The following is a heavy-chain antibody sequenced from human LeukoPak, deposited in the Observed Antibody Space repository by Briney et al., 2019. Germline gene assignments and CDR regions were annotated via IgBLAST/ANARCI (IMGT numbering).Heavy chain of an antibody. CDR2: ISGSGGST. CDR1: GFTFSSYA. J-gene: IGHJ3*02. D-gene: IGHD2-2*01. Sequence: PGGSLRLSCAASGFTFSSYAMSWVRQAPGKGLEWVSAISGSGGSTYYADSVKGRFTISRDNSKNTLYLQMNSLRAEDTAVYYCARGLYCSSTSCYGNAFDIWGQGTMVTVSS. V-gene: IGHV3-23*01. CDR3: ARGLYCSSTSCYGNAFDI.